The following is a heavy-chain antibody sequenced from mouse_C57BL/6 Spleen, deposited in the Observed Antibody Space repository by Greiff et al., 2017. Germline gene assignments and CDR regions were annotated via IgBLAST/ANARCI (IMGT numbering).Heavy chain of an antibody. CDR1: GFSLTSYG. J-gene: IGHJ4*01. CDR3: TRPAYYAMDY. D-gene: IGHD3-1*01. Sequence: VKLVESGPGLVQPSQSLSITCTVSGFSLTSYGVHWVRQSPGKGLEWLGVIWRGGSTDYNAAFMSRLSITKDNSKSQVFFKMNSLQADDTAIYYCTRPAYYAMDYWGQGTSVTVSS. V-gene: IGHV2-5*01. CDR2: IWRGGST.